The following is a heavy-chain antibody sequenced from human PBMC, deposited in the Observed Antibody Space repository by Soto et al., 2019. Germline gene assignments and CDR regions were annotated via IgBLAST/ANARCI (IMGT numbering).Heavy chain of an antibody. CDR2: IYYTGAA. CDR3: ASGTFNDISFDS. D-gene: IGHD2-21*01. V-gene: IGHV4-31*03. J-gene: IGHJ4*02. Sequence: QVQLQESGPGLVKPSQTLTLTCSVSGGSIDTGGFYWSWARQLPGKGLQWVGYIYYTGAAYYNPALKSRVVISLDTSANQFSLSLTPLTAADTAVYYCASGTFNDISFDSWGQGRLVTVSS. CDR1: GGSIDTGGFY.